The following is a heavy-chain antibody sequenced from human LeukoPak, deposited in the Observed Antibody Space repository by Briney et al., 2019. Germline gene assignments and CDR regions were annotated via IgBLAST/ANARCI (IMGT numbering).Heavy chain of an antibody. Sequence: SETLSLTCTVSGGSISSYYWSWIRQPPGKGLEWIGYIYYSGSTYYNPSLKSRVTISVDTSKNQFSLKLSSVTAADTAVYYCARSIPAATLYYYYYGMDVWGQGTTVTVSS. CDR2: IYYSGST. D-gene: IGHD2-2*01. V-gene: IGHV4-59*04. CDR1: GGSISSYY. J-gene: IGHJ6*02. CDR3: ARSIPAATLYYYYYGMDV.